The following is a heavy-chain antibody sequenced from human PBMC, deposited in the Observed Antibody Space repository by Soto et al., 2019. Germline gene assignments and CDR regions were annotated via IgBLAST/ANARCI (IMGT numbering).Heavy chain of an antibody. D-gene: IGHD6-6*01. J-gene: IGHJ5*02. V-gene: IGHV5-51*01. Sequence: SLKISCKASGYSFSTYWIGWVRQMPGKGLEWMGFIYPGDSDTRYSPSFQGQVTISVDKSTSTTYLQWSSLKASDTAIYYCARRVQQLVRGWFDPWGQGTQVTVSS. CDR3: ARRVQQLVRGWFDP. CDR1: GYSFSTYW. CDR2: IYPGDSDT.